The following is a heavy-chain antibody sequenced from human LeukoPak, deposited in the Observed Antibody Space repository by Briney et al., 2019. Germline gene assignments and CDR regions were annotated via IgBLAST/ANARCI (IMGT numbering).Heavy chain of an antibody. V-gene: IGHV3-53*01. Sequence: GGSLRLSCAASGFIVSGDFMSWVRQAPGKGLEWVSVIYSDGSTYYADSVKGRFTISRDNSKDTLDLQMTGLRAEDTAVYYCARERGRGRDSPWFDYWGQGTLVTVSS. CDR3: ARERGRGRDSPWFDY. D-gene: IGHD1-26*01. CDR1: GFIVSGDF. J-gene: IGHJ4*02. CDR2: IYSDGST.